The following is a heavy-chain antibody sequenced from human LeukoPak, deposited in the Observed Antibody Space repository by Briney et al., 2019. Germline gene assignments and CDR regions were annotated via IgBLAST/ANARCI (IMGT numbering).Heavy chain of an antibody. Sequence: SETLSLTCTVSGGSISSYYWSWIRQPPGKGLEWIGYIYYSGSTNYNPSLKSRVTISVDTSKNQFSLKLSSATAADTAVYYCASARRRGSYYYYYYYMDVWGKGTTVTVSS. D-gene: IGHD5-12*01. V-gene: IGHV4-59*01. CDR2: IYYSGST. CDR1: GGSISSYY. CDR3: ASARRRGSYYYYYYYMDV. J-gene: IGHJ6*03.